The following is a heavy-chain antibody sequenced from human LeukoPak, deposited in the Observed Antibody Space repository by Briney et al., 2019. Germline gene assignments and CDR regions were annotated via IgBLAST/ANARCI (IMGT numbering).Heavy chain of an antibody. V-gene: IGHV3-7*01. J-gene: IGHJ5*02. CDR2: IKQDGSEK. CDR1: GFTFSSYW. Sequence: SGGSLRLSCAASGFTFSSYWMSWVRQAPGKRLEWVANIKQDGSEKYYVDSVKGRFTISRDNAKNSLYLQMNSLSAEDTAVSYCARGRYSGSHPWGQGTLVTVSS. CDR3: ARGRYSGSHP. D-gene: IGHD1-26*01.